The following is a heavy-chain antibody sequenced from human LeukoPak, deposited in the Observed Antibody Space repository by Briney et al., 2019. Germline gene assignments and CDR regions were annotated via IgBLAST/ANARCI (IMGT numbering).Heavy chain of an antibody. CDR2: ISGSGGTT. CDR1: GLTFSSYA. V-gene: IGHV3-23*01. J-gene: IGHJ5*02. D-gene: IGHD3-10*01. Sequence: GGSLRLSCAASGLTFSSYAMSWVRLAPGKGLEWVSAISGSGGTTYNADSVKDRFTISRDNSENTLYLQMSSLRVEDTAIYYCARVEVALSQESWGQGTLVTVSS. CDR3: ARVEVALSQES.